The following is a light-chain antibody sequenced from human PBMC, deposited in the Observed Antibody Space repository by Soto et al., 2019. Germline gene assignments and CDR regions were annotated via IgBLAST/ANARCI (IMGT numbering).Light chain of an antibody. CDR2: DTS. V-gene: IGKV3-20*01. CDR3: QQFGSSPS. J-gene: IGKJ1*01. CDR1: QSVSSSY. Sequence: EIVLTQSPGTLSLSPGERATLSCRASQSVSSSYLAWYQQKPGQAPRLLIYDTSSRATGIPDRFSGSGSGTVFTLAISRLEPEDFAVYYCQQFGSSPSFGQGPKVELK.